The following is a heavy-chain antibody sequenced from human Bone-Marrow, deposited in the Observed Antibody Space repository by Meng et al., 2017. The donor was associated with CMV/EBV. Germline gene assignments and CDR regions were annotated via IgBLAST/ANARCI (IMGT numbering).Heavy chain of an antibody. CDR3: ARVGSLFSSSSDYWFDP. Sequence: SETLSLTCTVSGGSISSSSYYWGWIRQPPGKGLEWIGSIYYSGSTYYNPSLKSRVTISVDTSKHQFSLKLSSVTAADTAVYYCARVGSLFSSSSDYWFDPWGQGTLVTVSS. CDR1: GGSISSSSYY. J-gene: IGHJ5*02. V-gene: IGHV4-39*07. CDR2: IYYSGST. D-gene: IGHD6-6*01.